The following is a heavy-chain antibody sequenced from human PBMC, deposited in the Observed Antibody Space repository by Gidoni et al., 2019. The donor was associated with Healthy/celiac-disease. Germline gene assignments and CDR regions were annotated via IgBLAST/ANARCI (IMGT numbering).Heavy chain of an antibody. J-gene: IGHJ3*02. V-gene: IGHV3-7*01. CDR3: ARDHWSRTLDI. Sequence: GSEKYYVDSVKGRFTISRDNAKNSLYLQMNSLRAEDTAVYYCARDHWSRTLDIWGQGTMVTVSS. D-gene: IGHD3-3*01. CDR2: GSEK.